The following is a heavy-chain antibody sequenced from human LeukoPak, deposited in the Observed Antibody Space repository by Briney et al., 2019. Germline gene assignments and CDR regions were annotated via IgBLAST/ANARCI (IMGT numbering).Heavy chain of an antibody. V-gene: IGHV3-30*02. CDR2: IRYDGSNK. CDR1: GFTFSSYG. J-gene: IGHJ4*02. CDR3: AKGPGGFLVSFDY. Sequence: TGGSLRLSCAASGFTFSSYGMHWVRQAPGKGLEWVAFIRYDGSNKYYADSVKGRFTISRDNSKNTLYLQMNSLRAEDTAVYYCAKGPGGFLVSFDYWGQGTLVTVSS. D-gene: IGHD3-16*01.